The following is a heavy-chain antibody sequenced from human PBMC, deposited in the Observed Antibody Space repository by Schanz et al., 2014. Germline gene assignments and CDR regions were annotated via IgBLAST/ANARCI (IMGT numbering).Heavy chain of an antibody. CDR2: IIPVLAIA. CDR1: GGTFSTYV. V-gene: IGHV1-69*04. CDR3: ARGPSQGYSYGHNIGAYYYGMDV. Sequence: QVQLVQSGAEVKKPGSSVKVSCTASGGTFSTYVVVCVRQAPGQGLEWMGRIIPVLAIADYAQKFQGRVTITADKSTSTASMELSSLRSEDTAVYYCARGPSQGYSYGHNIGAYYYGMDVWGQGTTVTVSS. D-gene: IGHD5-18*01. J-gene: IGHJ6*02.